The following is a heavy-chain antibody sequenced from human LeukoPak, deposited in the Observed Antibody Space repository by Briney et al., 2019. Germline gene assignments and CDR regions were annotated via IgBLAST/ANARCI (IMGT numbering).Heavy chain of an antibody. J-gene: IGHJ3*02. CDR3: VRGYSNYGYAFDM. D-gene: IGHD4-11*01. CDR1: GFSFNTYS. V-gene: IGHV3-21*01. CDR2: ISSSSSYI. Sequence: GGSLRLSCAASGFSFNTYSMNWVRQAPGKGLEWVSSISSSSSYIYYADSVKGRFTISRDNAKKSLFLEMNSLRGEDTAVYYCVRGYSNYGYAFDMWGQGTMVTVSS.